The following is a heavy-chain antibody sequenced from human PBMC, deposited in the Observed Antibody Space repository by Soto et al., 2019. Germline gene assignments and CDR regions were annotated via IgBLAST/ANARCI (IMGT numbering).Heavy chain of an antibody. CDR2: IFYSGST. J-gene: IGHJ4*02. CDR1: GGSINSGGYY. Sequence: QVQLQESGPGLVKPSQTLSLICTVSGGSINSGGYYWNWIRQHPGQGLEWIVYIFYSGSTYYNPFLRSRVTIPADTSENQFSLNLSSVTAADTAVYFCARVYRQSGYSSSWVFDYWGQGTLVNVSS. V-gene: IGHV4-31*03. CDR3: ARVYRQSGYSSSWVFDY. D-gene: IGHD6-13*01.